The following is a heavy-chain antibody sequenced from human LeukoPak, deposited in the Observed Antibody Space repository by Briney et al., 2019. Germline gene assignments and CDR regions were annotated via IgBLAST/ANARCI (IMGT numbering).Heavy chain of an antibody. J-gene: IGHJ4*02. CDR3: ARDSYYDSTD. CDR2: IYYSGST. CDR1: GGSISSSSYY. D-gene: IGHD3-22*01. Sequence: SETLSLTCTVSGGSISSSSYYWGWIRQPPGKGLEWIGSIYYSGSTYYNPSLKSRVTISVDTSKNQFSLKLSSVTAADTAVYYCARDSYYDSTDWGQGTLVTVSS. V-gene: IGHV4-39*07.